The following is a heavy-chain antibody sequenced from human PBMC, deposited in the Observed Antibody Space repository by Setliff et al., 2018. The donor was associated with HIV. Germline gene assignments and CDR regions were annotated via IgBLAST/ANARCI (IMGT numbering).Heavy chain of an antibody. CDR3: ARGDGYRANGAYYDTGMDV. J-gene: IGHJ6*02. D-gene: IGHD5-12*01. CDR1: GAPISSYY. V-gene: IGHV4-59*01. Sequence: SETLSLTCKVSGAPISSYYWNWIRQPPGKGLEWIGYIYNSGYSNSKPSLKSRVTISLDTSKNQFSLKLSSVTAADTAVYYCARGDGYRANGAYYDTGMDVWGQGITVTVS. CDR2: IYNSGYS.